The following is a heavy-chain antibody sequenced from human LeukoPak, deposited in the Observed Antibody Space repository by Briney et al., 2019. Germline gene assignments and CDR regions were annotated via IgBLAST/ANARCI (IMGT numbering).Heavy chain of an antibody. J-gene: IGHJ4*02. CDR1: GGSISSDKYY. Sequence: SETLSLTCTVSGGSISSDKYYWGWIRQSPGKGLEWIGGIYYSGTSYYNPSLESRVGIFVDTSRDQFSLDLYSVTAADTALYYCARHVSANTGYFDYCGQGTLVTVSS. D-gene: IGHD2-8*01. CDR2: IYYSGTS. V-gene: IGHV4-39*01. CDR3: ARHVSANTGYFDY.